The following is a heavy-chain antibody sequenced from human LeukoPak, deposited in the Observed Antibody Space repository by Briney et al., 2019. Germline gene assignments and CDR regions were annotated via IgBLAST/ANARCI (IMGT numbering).Heavy chain of an antibody. V-gene: IGHV5-51*01. D-gene: IGHD6-19*01. J-gene: IGHJ5*02. CDR3: ARRGSCWYGGYNWFDP. CDR2: IYPGDSDT. Sequence: GASLKLSCKGSGYSFTSYWIGWVRQMPGKGLEWMGIIYPGDSDTRYSPSFQGQVTISADKSISTAYLQWSGLKASDTPMYYCARRGSCWYGGYNWFDPWGQGTLVTVSS. CDR1: GYSFTSYW.